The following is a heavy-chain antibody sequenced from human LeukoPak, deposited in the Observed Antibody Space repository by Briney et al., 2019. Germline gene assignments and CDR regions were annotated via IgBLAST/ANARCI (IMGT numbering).Heavy chain of an antibody. D-gene: IGHD2-15*01. V-gene: IGHV1-18*01. Sequence: RASVKVSCKASGYTFTRYGISWVRQAPGQGLEWMGWISGYNGNIKYAQKLQGRVTMTTDTSTYTAYMELRSLRSDDTAVYYCARGCSGGSCYDGVDYWGQGTLVTVSS. CDR3: ARGCSGGSCYDGVDY. J-gene: IGHJ4*02. CDR2: ISGYNGNI. CDR1: GYTFTRYG.